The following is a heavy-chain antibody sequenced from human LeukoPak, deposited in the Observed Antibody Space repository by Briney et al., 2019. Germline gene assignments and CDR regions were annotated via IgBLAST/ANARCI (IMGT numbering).Heavy chain of an antibody. CDR1: GFTFSSYA. D-gene: IGHD6-13*01. CDR2: ISSNGGST. J-gene: IGHJ4*02. Sequence: PGGSLRLSCSASGFTFSSYAMHWVRQAPGKGLECVSTISSNGGSTYYADSVKGRLTISRDISKSTLYLQMSSLRPEDTAVYYCVKGDSSSWYRLDYWGQGTLVTVSS. V-gene: IGHV3-64D*09. CDR3: VKGDSSSWYRLDY.